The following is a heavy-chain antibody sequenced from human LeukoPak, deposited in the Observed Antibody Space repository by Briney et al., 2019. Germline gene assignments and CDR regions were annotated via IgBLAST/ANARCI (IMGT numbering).Heavy chain of an antibody. CDR1: GFTFSSYA. Sequence: TGGSLRLSCAAPGFTFSSYAMSWVRQAPGKGLEWVSAISGSGGSTYYADSVKGRFTISRDNSKKTLYLQMNSLRAEDTAVYYCAASGMDYDILTGYFYYNWFDPWGQGTLVTVSS. D-gene: IGHD3-9*01. CDR3: AASGMDYDILTGYFYYNWFDP. CDR2: ISGSGGST. V-gene: IGHV3-23*01. J-gene: IGHJ5*02.